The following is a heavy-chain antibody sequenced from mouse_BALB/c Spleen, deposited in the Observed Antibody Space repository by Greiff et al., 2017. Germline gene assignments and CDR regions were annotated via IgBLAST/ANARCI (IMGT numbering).Heavy chain of an antibody. V-gene: IGHV1-69*01. CDR3: ARSMITTPFAY. Sequence: VQLQQPGAELVMPGASVKMSCKASGYTFTDYWMHWVKQRPGQGLEWIGAIDTSDSYTSYNQKFKGKATLTVDESSSTAYMQLSSLTSEDSAVYYCARSMITTPFAYWGQGTLVTVSA. D-gene: IGHD2-4*01. J-gene: IGHJ3*01. CDR2: IDTSDSYT. CDR1: GYTFTDYW.